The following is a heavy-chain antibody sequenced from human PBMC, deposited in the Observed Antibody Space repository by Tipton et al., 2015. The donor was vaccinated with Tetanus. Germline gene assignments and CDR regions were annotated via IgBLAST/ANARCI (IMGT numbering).Heavy chain of an antibody. D-gene: IGHD1-20*01. CDR1: GGSFTDCY. CDR2: INHSGTT. V-gene: IGHV4-34*01. J-gene: IGHJ3*01. Sequence: TLSLTCAVSGGSFTDCYWGWVRQPPGRGLEWIGEINHSGTTYYNASLKSRLTMSVDTSEQHFSLNLNSVTASDTAMYYCARRRYTWNRGGFDLXXQGTMVTVSS. CDR3: ARRRYTWNRGGFDL.